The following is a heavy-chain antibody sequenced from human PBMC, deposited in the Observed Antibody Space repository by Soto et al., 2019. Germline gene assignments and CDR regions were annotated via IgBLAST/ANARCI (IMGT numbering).Heavy chain of an antibody. D-gene: IGHD2-2*01. V-gene: IGHV3-74*01. J-gene: IGHJ6*02. CDR1: GFSFSNYW. CDR3: ARVAGVCNGTSCDVYGMDV. Sequence: EVQLVESGGGVVQPGGSLRLSCAASGFSFSNYWMHWVRQAPGQAPVWVSRITSDGRITTYPDSVKGRFTMSRDNARNTLSLQVTSLSVEATAVYYCARVAGVCNGTSCDVYGMDVWGQGTTVTVSS. CDR2: ITSDGRIT.